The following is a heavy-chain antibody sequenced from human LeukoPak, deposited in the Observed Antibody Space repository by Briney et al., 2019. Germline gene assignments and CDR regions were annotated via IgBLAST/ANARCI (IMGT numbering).Heavy chain of an antibody. CDR1: GYPFSMYG. V-gene: IGHV1-18*01. J-gene: IGHJ6*02. D-gene: IGHD1-14*01. Sequence: GASVKVSCTASGYPFSMYGISWVRQAPGQGLEWMGWITPYDGKTKYAQNLQGRVTVTTDTSTSTAYMELRSLGSDDTAVYYCARDRTTETVPYYYGLDVWGQGTTVTVSS. CDR3: ARDRTTETVPYYYGLDV. CDR2: ITPYDGKT.